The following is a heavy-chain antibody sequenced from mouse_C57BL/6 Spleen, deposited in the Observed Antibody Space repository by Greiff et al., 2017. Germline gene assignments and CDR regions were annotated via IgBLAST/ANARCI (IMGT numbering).Heavy chain of an antibody. Sequence: EVKLMESGGDLVKPGGSLKLSCAASGFTFSSYGMSWVRQTPDKRLEWVATISSGGSYTYYPNSVKGRFTISRDNAKNTLYLQMSSLKSEDTAMYYCAGNRNYEGGSVWMDYWGQGTSVTVS. CDR2: ISSGGSYT. CDR3: AGNRNYEGGSVWMDY. J-gene: IGHJ4*01. V-gene: IGHV5-6*01. D-gene: IGHD1-1*02. CDR1: GFTFSSYG.